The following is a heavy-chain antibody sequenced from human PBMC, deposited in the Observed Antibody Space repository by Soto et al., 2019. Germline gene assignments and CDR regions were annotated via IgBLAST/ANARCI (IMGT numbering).Heavy chain of an antibody. Sequence: QVQLVQSGAELKKPGASVNISCTASGFTFRDSLINWVRQAPGQGLEWMGWLNPDPGNTRYSETFQGRVTISRHSSASIAYLELSDLANEGTALYVCARDRNGVGPRANDAVDVWGQATMITVSS. CDR3: ARDRNGVGPRANDAVDV. J-gene: IGHJ3*01. D-gene: IGHD1-1*01. V-gene: IGHV1-3*01. CDR1: GFTFRDSL. CDR2: LNPDPGNT.